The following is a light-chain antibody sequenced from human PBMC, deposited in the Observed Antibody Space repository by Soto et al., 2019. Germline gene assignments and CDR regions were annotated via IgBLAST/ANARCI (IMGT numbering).Light chain of an antibody. CDR2: DAS. Sequence: DIKMTQSPSTMSASAVARFTITCRASQSINNWLAWYQQKPGKAPKFLIYDASNLESGVPSRFSGSASGTEFTLTSSSLQPDDFATYYCQQYDNYPLTFGGETKVDIK. V-gene: IGKV1-5*01. CDR3: QQYDNYPLT. J-gene: IGKJ4*01. CDR1: QSINNW.